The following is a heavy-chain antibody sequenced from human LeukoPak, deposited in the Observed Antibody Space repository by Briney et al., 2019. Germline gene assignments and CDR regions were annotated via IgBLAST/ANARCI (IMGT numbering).Heavy chain of an antibody. CDR1: GFTFDNYA. V-gene: IGHV3-21*01. CDR3: ARDHYYDSSGDFQH. CDR2: ISSSSIYK. D-gene: IGHD3-22*01. Sequence: GGSLRLSCAASGFTFDNYAMNWVRQAPGKGLEWVSSISSSSIYKYYADSVKGRFTISRDNAKNSLYLQMNSLRAEDTAVYYCARDHYYDSSGDFQHWGQGTLVTVSS. J-gene: IGHJ1*01.